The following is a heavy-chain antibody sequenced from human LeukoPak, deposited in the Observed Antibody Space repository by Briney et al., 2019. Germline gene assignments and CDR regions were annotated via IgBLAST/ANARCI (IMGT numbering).Heavy chain of an antibody. CDR1: GFTFDDYA. J-gene: IGHJ6*03. Sequence: PGGSLRLSCAASGFTFDDYAMHWVRQAPGKGLEWVSGISWNSGSIGYADSVKGRFTISRDNAKNSLYLQMNSLRAEDTAVYYCARDGTMVRGVIDYYYMDVWGKGTTVTVSS. D-gene: IGHD3-10*01. V-gene: IGHV3-9*01. CDR3: ARDGTMVRGVIDYYYMDV. CDR2: ISWNSGSI.